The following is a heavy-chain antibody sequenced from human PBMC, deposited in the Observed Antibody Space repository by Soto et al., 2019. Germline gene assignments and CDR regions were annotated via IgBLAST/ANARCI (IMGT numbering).Heavy chain of an antibody. CDR3: AREDGDYYDGNGYLGRH. Sequence: EVQLVESGGGIVQPGGSLRLSCAASGFTFSSYWMHWVRQAPGKGLVWVSRINSDGSRTSYADSAKGRFTIARDNAKNKVYMQTHSLRAEDTAVYYCAREDGDYYDGNGYLGRHWGQGTLVTVSS. V-gene: IGHV3-74*01. J-gene: IGHJ4*02. D-gene: IGHD3-22*01. CDR2: INSDGSRT. CDR1: GFTFSSYW.